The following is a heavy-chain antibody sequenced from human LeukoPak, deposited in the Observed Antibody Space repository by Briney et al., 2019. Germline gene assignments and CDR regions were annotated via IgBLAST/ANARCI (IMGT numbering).Heavy chain of an antibody. V-gene: IGHV3-15*01. CDR1: GFTFSNAW. CDR2: IKSKTDGGTT. J-gene: IGHJ4*02. Sequence: GGSLRLSCAASGFTFSNAWMSWVRQAAGKGLEWVGRIKSKTDGGTTDYAAPVKGRFTTSRDDSKNTLYLQMNSLKTEDTAVYYCTSRKGCSSTSCFNDYWGQGTLVTVSS. CDR3: TSRKGCSSTSCFNDY. D-gene: IGHD2-2*01.